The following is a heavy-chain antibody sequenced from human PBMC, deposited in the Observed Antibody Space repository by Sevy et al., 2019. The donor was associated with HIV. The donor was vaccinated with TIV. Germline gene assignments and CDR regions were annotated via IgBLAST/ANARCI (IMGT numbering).Heavy chain of an antibody. CDR3: ARHRFASSYSAFDY. D-gene: IGHD2-15*01. CDR1: GGSISTSDFY. CDR2: IFNSGIT. J-gene: IGHJ4*02. V-gene: IGHV4-39*01. Sequence: SETLSLTCTVSGGSISTSDFYWGWICQSPGKGLEWIGRIFNSGITYYNPSLKSRVTISVDTSKNQFSLRGNSVTAAATALHYCARHRFASSYSAFDYWGQGALVTVSS.